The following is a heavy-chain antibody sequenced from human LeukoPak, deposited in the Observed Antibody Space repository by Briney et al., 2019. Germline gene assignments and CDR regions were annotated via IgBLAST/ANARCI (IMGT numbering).Heavy chain of an antibody. J-gene: IGHJ4*02. CDR3: AKDEPNYDFWSGWEQPPRYFDY. V-gene: IGHV3-23*01. Sequence: PGGSLRLSCAASGFTFSSYAMRWVRQAPGKGLEWVSAISGSGGSTYYADSVKGRFTISRDNPKNTLYLQMNSLRAEDTAVYYCAKDEPNYDFWSGWEQPPRYFDYWGQGTLVTVSS. CDR1: GFTFSSYA. CDR2: ISGSGGST. D-gene: IGHD3-3*01.